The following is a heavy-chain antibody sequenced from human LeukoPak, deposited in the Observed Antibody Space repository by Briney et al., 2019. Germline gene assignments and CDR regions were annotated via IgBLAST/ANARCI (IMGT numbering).Heavy chain of an antibody. CDR2: ISGSRGST. Sequence: PGGSLRLSCAASGFTFSSYAMSWVRQAQGKGLERVSAISGSRGSTYYADSVKGRFTISRDNSKNTLYLQMNSLRAEDTAVYYCAKRTGDTAMDNWFDPWGQGTLVTVSS. CDR1: GFTFSSYA. J-gene: IGHJ5*02. D-gene: IGHD5-18*01. CDR3: AKRTGDTAMDNWFDP. V-gene: IGHV3-23*01.